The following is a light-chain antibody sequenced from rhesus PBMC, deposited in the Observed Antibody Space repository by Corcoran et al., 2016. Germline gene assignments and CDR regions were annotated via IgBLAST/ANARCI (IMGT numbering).Light chain of an antibody. V-gene: IGKV1-22*01. J-gene: IGKJ4*01. Sequence: DIQMTQSPSSLSASVGDTVTITCRASQGISSWLAWYQQKPGKAPQLLIYKASSLQSGVTSRFSGSGSWTDFTLTISSLQSEDFATYYCQQYSSRPLTCGGGTKVELK. CDR1: QGISSW. CDR2: KAS. CDR3: QQYSSRPLT.